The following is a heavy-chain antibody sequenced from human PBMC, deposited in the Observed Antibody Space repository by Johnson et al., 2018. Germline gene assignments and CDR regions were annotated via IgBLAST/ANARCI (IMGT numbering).Heavy chain of an antibody. CDR1: GFTVSSNY. CDR3: AKDRVSAGGFAFDI. CDR2: ISGNSGRI. V-gene: IGHV3-23*04. D-gene: IGHD6-13*01. J-gene: IGHJ3*02. Sequence: VQLVESGGGLVKXGESXRLXCSASGFTVSSNYMSWVRQAPGKGLEWVSSISGNSGRIAYADSVKGRFTISRDNSKNTLYLQMNSLRAEDTAVYYCAKDRVSAGGFAFDIWGQGTMVTVSS.